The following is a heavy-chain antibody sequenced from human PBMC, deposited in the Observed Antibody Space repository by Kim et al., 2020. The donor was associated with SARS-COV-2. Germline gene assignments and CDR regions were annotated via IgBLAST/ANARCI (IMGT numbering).Heavy chain of an antibody. CDR3: ANADYGDYDAPLEY. Sequence: GGSLRLSCAASGFTFSSYAMSWVRQAPGKGLEWVSAISGSGGSTYYADSVKGRFTISRDNSKNTLYLQMNSLRAEDTAVYYCANADYGDYDAPLEYWGQGTLVTVSS. CDR1: GFTFSSYA. CDR2: ISGSGGST. D-gene: IGHD4-17*01. J-gene: IGHJ4*02. V-gene: IGHV3-23*01.